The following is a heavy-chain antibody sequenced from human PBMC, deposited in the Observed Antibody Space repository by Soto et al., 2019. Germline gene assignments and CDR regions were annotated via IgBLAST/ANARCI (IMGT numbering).Heavy chain of an antibody. Sequence: PSETLSLTCSVSGGSLISGGYYWAWIRQPHGKGLEWIGYIYHSGTTVYNASLRSRVSISVDTSKNQFFLKVNSLTAADTAVYYCARDSSGRHDSWGQGTRATVSS. J-gene: IGHJ5*01. CDR2: IYHSGTT. V-gene: IGHV4-61*08. D-gene: IGHD3-22*01. CDR1: GGSLISGGYY. CDR3: ARDSSGRHDS.